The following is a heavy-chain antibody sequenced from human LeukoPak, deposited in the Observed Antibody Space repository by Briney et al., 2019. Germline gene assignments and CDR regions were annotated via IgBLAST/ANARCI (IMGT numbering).Heavy chain of an antibody. D-gene: IGHD6-13*01. J-gene: IGHJ1*01. Sequence: SETLSLTCTVSGGSISSYYWSWIRQPPGKGLEWIGYIYYSGRTNYNPSLKSRVTISVDTSKNQFSLKVISVTAADTAIYYCAAASYGSTWYNAENAECFHHWGQGTLVTVSS. CDR1: GGSISSYY. V-gene: IGHV4-59*01. CDR3: AAASYGSTWYNAENAECFHH. CDR2: IYYSGRT.